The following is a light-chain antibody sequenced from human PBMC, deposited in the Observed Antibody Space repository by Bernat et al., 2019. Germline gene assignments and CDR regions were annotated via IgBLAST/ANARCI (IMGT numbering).Light chain of an antibody. CDR1: QSVSSN. Sequence: EIVMTQSPATLSVSPGERATLSCRASQSVSSNLAWYQQKPGQAPRLLIYGASTRATGIPARFSGSGSGTAFPLTISSLQSEDFAVYYCQQYNNWPRAFGKGTKVEIK. V-gene: IGKV3-15*01. CDR3: QQYNNWPRA. CDR2: GAS. J-gene: IGKJ1*01.